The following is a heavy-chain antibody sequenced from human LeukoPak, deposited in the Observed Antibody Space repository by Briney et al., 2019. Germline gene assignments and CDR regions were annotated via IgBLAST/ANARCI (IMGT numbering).Heavy chain of an antibody. CDR3: AKDQGYSYGPDAFDI. D-gene: IGHD5-18*01. Sequence: GGSLRLSCAASGFTFSSYGMHWVRQAPGKGLEWVAVISYDGSNKYYADSVKGRFTISRDNSKNTLYLQMNSLRAEDTAVYYCAKDQGYSYGPDAFDIWGQGTMVTVSS. CDR1: GFTFSSYG. J-gene: IGHJ3*02. CDR2: ISYDGSNK. V-gene: IGHV3-30*18.